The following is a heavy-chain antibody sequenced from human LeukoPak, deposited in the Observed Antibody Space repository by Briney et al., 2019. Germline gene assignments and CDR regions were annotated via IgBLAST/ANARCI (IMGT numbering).Heavy chain of an antibody. CDR3: ARDSAGVVIRGFDI. CDR1: GGSISSYY. D-gene: IGHD4-23*01. J-gene: IGHJ3*02. V-gene: IGHV4-59*01. Sequence: SETLSLTCTASGGSISSYYWSWIRQPPGKGLEWIGYIYYSGTTNYNPSLKSRVTILVDKSNNQFSLKLSSVTAADTAVYYCARDSAGVVIRGFDIWGQGTMVTVSS. CDR2: IYYSGTT.